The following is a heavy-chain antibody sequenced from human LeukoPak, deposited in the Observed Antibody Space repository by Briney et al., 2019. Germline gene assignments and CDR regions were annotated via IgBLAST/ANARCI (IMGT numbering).Heavy chain of an antibody. V-gene: IGHV3-15*01. Sequence: GGSLRLSCAASGFTFSNAWMSWVRQAPGKGLEWVVRIKSKTDGGTTDYAAPVKGRFTISRDDSKNTLYLQMNSLRAEDTAVYYCAKKSGGPSPFDYWGQGTLVTVSS. CDR2: IKSKTDGGTT. D-gene: IGHD1-26*01. CDR3: AKKSGGPSPFDY. J-gene: IGHJ4*02. CDR1: GFTFSNAW.